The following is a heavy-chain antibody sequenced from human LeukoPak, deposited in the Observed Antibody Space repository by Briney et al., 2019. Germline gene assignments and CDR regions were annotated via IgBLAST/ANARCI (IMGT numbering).Heavy chain of an antibody. J-gene: IGHJ4*02. V-gene: IGHV3-66*01. D-gene: IGHD6-13*01. CDR3: ARDRIAAAGTIDY. Sequence: GGSLRLSCAASGFAVSNNYMTWVRQAPGKGLEWVSVIYDGGDTYYADSVKGRFTISRDNSKNTLYLQMNSLRAEDTAVYYCARDRIAAAGTIDYWGQGTLVTVSS. CDR2: IYDGGDT. CDR1: GFAVSNNY.